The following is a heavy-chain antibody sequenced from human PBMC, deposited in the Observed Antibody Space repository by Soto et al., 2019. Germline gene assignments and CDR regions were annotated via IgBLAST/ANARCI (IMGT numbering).Heavy chain of an antibody. CDR1: GFTFSSYA. Sequence: PGGSLRLSCAASGFTFSSYAMSWVRQAPGEGLEWVSAISGSGGTTYYADSVKGRFTISRDNAKNTLYLQMKSLRSEDTAVYYCAAVRSDISYGFDYWGQGTLVTVSS. CDR2: ISGSGGTT. CDR3: AAVRSDISYGFDY. V-gene: IGHV3-23*01. D-gene: IGHD3-9*01. J-gene: IGHJ4*02.